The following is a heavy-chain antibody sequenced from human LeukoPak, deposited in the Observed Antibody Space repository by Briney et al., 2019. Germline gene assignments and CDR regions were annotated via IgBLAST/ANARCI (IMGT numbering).Heavy chain of an antibody. J-gene: IGHJ4*02. CDR1: GGSFSGYY. CDR2: INHSGST. Sequence: SGTLSLTCAVYGGSFSGYYWSWIRQPPGKGLEWIGEINHSGSTNYNPSLKSRVTISVDTSKNQFSLKLSSVTAADTAVYYCARVSSMVRGVIGWGQGTLVTVSS. CDR3: ARVSSMVRGVIG. V-gene: IGHV4-34*01. D-gene: IGHD3-10*01.